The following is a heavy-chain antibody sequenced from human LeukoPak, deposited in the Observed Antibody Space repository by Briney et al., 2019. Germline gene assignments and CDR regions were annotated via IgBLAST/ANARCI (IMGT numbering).Heavy chain of an antibody. CDR3: ARVMVRGVYFDY. J-gene: IGHJ4*02. CDR1: GGSFSGYY. V-gene: IGHV4-34*01. CDR2: INHSGST. D-gene: IGHD3-10*01. Sequence: PSETLSLTCAVYGGSFSGYYWSWIRQPPGKGLEWIGEINHSGSTNYNPSLKSRVTISVDTSKNQFSLKLSSVTAADTAVYYCARVMVRGVYFDYWGQGTLVTVSS.